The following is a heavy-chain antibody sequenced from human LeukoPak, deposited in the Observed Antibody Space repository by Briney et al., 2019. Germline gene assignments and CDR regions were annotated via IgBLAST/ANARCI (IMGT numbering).Heavy chain of an antibody. CDR1: GFTFDDYA. Sequence: GGSLRLSCAASGFTFDDYAMHWVRQATGKDLEWVSGISWNSGSIGYADSVKGRFTISRDNAKNSLYLQMNSLRAEDTAVYYCARGVGTSVMWLDPWGQGTLVTVSS. V-gene: IGHV3-9*01. J-gene: IGHJ5*02. D-gene: IGHD1-7*01. CDR3: ARGVGTSVMWLDP. CDR2: ISWNSGSI.